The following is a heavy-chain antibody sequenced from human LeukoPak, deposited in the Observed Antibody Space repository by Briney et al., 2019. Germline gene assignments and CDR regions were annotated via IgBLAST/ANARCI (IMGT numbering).Heavy chain of an antibody. D-gene: IGHD6-6*01. V-gene: IGHV4-59*01. CDR2: IYYSGST. J-gene: IGHJ4*02. CDR1: GGSLRGDY. Sequence: PPETLSLTRAVSGGSLRGDYWSWIRQPPGKGLEWVGYIYYSGSTNYNPSFKSRVPISVDTSKNQFALKLSSVTAADTAVYYCARYSSSSDFDYWGQGTLVTVSS. CDR3: ARYSSSSDFDY.